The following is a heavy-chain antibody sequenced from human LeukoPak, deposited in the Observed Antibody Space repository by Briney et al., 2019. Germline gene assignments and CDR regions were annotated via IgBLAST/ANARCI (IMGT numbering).Heavy chain of an antibody. Sequence: PGGSLRLSCAASGFAFSGSAMHWVRQAPGKGLEWVAVIWYDGSYKYYADSVKGRFTVSRDNSKNTVYLQMDGLRAEDTAVYYCAKSCGGGCFIVEYWGQGTLVTVSS. V-gene: IGHV3-33*06. D-gene: IGHD2-21*02. CDR3: AKSCGGGCFIVEY. CDR1: GFAFSGSA. CDR2: IWYDGSYK. J-gene: IGHJ4*02.